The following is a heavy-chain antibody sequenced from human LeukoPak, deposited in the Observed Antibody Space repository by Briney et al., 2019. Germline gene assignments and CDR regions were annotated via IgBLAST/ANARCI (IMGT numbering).Heavy chain of an antibody. D-gene: IGHD2-2*01. J-gene: IGHJ5*02. Sequence: ASVKVSCKASGYTFTGYYMHWVRQAPGQGLEWMGWINPNSGGTNYAQEFQGRVTVTRDTSISTAYMELSRLRSDDTAVYYCARDHCSSTSCRNVGHWFDPWGQGTLVTVSS. CDR2: INPNSGGT. CDR3: ARDHCSSTSCRNVGHWFDP. CDR1: GYTFTGYY. V-gene: IGHV1-2*02.